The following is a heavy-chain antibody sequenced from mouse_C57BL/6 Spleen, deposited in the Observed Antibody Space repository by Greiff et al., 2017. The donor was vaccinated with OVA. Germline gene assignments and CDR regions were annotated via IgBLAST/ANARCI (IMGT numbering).Heavy chain of an antibody. Sequence: EVHGVESGGGLVKPGGSLKLSCAASGFTFSDYGMHWVRQAPEKGLEWVAYISSGSSTIYYADTVKGRFTISRDNAKNTLFLQMTSLRSEDTAMYYCARPVTTVVPYFDYWGQGTTLTVSS. CDR1: GFTFSDYG. J-gene: IGHJ2*01. V-gene: IGHV5-17*01. CDR2: ISSGSSTI. D-gene: IGHD1-1*01. CDR3: ARPVTTVVPYFDY.